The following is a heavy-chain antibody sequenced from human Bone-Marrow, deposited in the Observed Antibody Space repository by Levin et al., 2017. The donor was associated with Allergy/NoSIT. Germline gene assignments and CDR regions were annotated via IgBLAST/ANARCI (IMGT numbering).Heavy chain of an antibody. J-gene: IGHJ4*02. CDR2: IYYSGST. V-gene: IGHV4-30-4*01. CDR1: GGSINSGDSY. D-gene: IGHD3-9*01. CDR3: ARLSLTFYDILTGYYSPIGTFDY. Sequence: SETLSLTCNVSGGSINSGDSYWSWIRQPPGEGLEWIGYIYYSGSTYYNPSLKSRITISIDTSKSQFSLQLSSVTAADTAVYYCARLSLTFYDILTGYYSPIGTFDYWGQGTLVTVSS.